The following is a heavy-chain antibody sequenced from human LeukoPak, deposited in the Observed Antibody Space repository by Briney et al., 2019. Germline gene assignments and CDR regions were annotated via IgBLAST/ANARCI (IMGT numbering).Heavy chain of an antibody. V-gene: IGHV1-2*02. Sequence: ASVKVSCKASGYTFTSYYMHWVRQAPGQGLEWVGWINPNSGDTNSAQRFQGRVTMTRDTSISTAYMELSRLTSDDTAVYYCARGYYCTSTSCYYYFDYWGQGTLVTVSS. D-gene: IGHD2-2*01. CDR1: GYTFTSYY. CDR3: ARGYYCTSTSCYYYFDY. CDR2: INPNSGDT. J-gene: IGHJ4*02.